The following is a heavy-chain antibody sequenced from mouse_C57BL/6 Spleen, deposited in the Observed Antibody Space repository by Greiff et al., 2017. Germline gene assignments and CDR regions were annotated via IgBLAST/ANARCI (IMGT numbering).Heavy chain of an antibody. CDR1: GYTFTSYW. V-gene: IGHV1-50*01. CDR3: AAESRPGAY. CDR2: IDPSDSYT. J-gene: IGHJ3*01. Sequence: VKLQQPGAELVKPGASVKLSCKASGYTFTSYWMQWVKQRPGQGLEWIGEIDPSDSYTNYNQKFKGKATLTVDTSSSTAYMQLSSLASEDSAVYYCAAESRPGAYWGQGTLVTVSA.